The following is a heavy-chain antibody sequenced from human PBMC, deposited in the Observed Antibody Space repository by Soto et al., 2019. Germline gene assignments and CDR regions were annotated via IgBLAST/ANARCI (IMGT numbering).Heavy chain of an antibody. Sequence: GGSLRLSCGASGFTFSSYAMSWVRQAPGKGLEWVSEISGSGSSTYYADSVKGRFTTSRDNSKNTLDLQMNSLRAEDTAVYYCAKSRSGLICFGDFDCRGQGTQVTVSS. CDR2: ISGSGSST. D-gene: IGHD3-10*01. V-gene: IGHV3-23*01. CDR1: GFTFSSYA. CDR3: AKSRSGLICFGDFDC. J-gene: IGHJ4*02.